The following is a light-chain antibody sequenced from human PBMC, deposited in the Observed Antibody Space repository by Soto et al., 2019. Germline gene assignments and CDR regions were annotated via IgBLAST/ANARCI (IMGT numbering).Light chain of an antibody. CDR2: AAS. CDR1: QGISSY. J-gene: IGKJ2*02. CDR3: QQLNNYPWT. V-gene: IGKV1-9*01. Sequence: DIQLTQSPSFLSASVGDRVTITCRASQGISSYLAWYQQKPGKAPKLLIYAASTLQSGVPSRFSGSGSGTEFTLTISSLQPEDFATYYCQQLNNYPWTFGQGTKLEIK.